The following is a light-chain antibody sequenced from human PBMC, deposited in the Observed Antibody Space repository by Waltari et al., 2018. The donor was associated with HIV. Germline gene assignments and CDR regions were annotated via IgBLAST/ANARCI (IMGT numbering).Light chain of an antibody. Sequence: QSVLTQPPSVSGAPGQRVTIPCTGSSSNIGANYAVHWYQHLPGTAPKLLIFDNDNRPSGVPDRCSGSKSGTSGSLVITGLKADDDADYYCLSYDSRLSGSVFGPGTRVTVL. CDR1: SSNIGANYA. J-gene: IGLJ1*01. V-gene: IGLV1-40*01. CDR2: DND. CDR3: LSYDSRLSGSV.